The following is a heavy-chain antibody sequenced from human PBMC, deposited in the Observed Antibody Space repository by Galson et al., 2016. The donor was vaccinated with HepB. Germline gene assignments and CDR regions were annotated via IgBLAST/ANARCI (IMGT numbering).Heavy chain of an antibody. J-gene: IGHJ4*02. V-gene: IGHV1-46*01. Sequence: SVKVSCKASGYTFTSYYVHWVRQAPGQGLEWMAIINPGNGNTNYAQKFQGRITMTRDTSTSTVYMELSSLRSEDTAVYYCAREFGDCSSLECSKQHFDHWGQGSLVTVSS. CDR1: GYTFTSYY. CDR3: AREFGDCSSLECSKQHFDH. D-gene: IGHD2-2*01. CDR2: INPGNGNT.